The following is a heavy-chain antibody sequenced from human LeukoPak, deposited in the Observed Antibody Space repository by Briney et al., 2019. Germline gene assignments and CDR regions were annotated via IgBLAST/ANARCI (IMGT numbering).Heavy chain of an antibody. CDR2: IWYDGSDK. D-gene: IGHD2-15*01. Sequence: TGGSLRLSCAASGFTFNTYGMNWVRQAPGKGLEWVAIIWYDGSDKYYAESVKGRFTISRDNSKNTLYPQVSSLRAEDTAVYYCARVGCTGGSCLAYNYYAMDVWGQGTTVTVSS. CDR3: ARVGCTGGSCLAYNYYAMDV. CDR1: GFTFNTYG. J-gene: IGHJ6*02. V-gene: IGHV3-33*01.